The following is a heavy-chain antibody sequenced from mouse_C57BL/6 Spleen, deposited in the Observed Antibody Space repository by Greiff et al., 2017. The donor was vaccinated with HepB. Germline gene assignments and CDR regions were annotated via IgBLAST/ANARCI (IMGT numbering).Heavy chain of an antibody. CDR1: GYTFTSYW. CDR3: ARRYDYAMDY. Sequence: VKLQQPGAELVRPGSSVKLSCKASGYTFTSYWMHWVKQRPIQGLEWIGNIDPSDSETHYNQKFKDKATLTVDKSSSTAYMQLSSLTSEDSAVYYCARRYDYAMDYWGQGTSVTVSS. D-gene: IGHD1-1*02. J-gene: IGHJ4*01. V-gene: IGHV1-52*01. CDR2: IDPSDSET.